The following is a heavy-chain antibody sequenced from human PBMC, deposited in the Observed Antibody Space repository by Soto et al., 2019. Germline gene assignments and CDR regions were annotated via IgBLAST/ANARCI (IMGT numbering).Heavy chain of an antibody. V-gene: IGHV4-34*01. J-gene: IGHJ5*02. CDR3: ARPSGYSSPNWFDP. Sequence: SETLSLTCAVYGGSFSGYYWSWIRQPPGKGLEWIGEINHSGSTNYNPSLKSRVTISVDTSKNQFSLKLSSVTAADTAVYYCARPSGYSSPNWFDPWGQGTLVTVSS. D-gene: IGHD6-13*01. CDR2: INHSGST. CDR1: GGSFSGYY.